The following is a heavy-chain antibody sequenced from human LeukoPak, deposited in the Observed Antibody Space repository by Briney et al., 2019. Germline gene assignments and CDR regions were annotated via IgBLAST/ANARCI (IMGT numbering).Heavy chain of an antibody. V-gene: IGHV1-2*02. CDR3: ARDLEMATIYY. CDR1: GYTFTDYY. CDR2: INPNNGGT. J-gene: IGHJ4*02. D-gene: IGHD5-24*01. Sequence: GASVKVSCKASGYTFTDYYMHWVRQAPGQGLEWMGWINPNNGGTNYAQKFQGRVTMTRDTSISTAYMELSRLRSDDMAVYYCARDLEMATIYYWGQGTLVTVSS.